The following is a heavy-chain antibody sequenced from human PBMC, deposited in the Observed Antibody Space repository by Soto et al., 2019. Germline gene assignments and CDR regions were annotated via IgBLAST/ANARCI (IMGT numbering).Heavy chain of an antibody. J-gene: IGHJ4*02. CDR3: ARWGIAAGDY. D-gene: IGHD6-13*01. V-gene: IGHV3-33*01. Sequence: QVQLVESGGGVVQPGRSLRLSCAASGFTFSSYGMHWVRQAPGKGLEWVAVIWYDGSNKYYADSVKGRFTISRDNSKNTLELQLNSLRDEDTAVYYCARWGIAAGDYWGQGTLVTVSS. CDR1: GFTFSSYG. CDR2: IWYDGSNK.